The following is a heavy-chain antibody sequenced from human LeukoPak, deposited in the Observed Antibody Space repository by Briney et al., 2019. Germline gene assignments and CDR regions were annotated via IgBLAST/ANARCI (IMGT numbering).Heavy chain of an antibody. D-gene: IGHD7-27*01. CDR2: IHYTGST. V-gene: IGHV4-59*01. CDR1: GGSITSSY. J-gene: IGHJ4*02. Sequence: PAETLSLTCTVSGGSITSSYWSWIRQSPGKGLEWIGYIHYTGSTNYNPSLKSRVTMLIDTSKNQFSLKLSSVTAADTAVYYCARAKLGIFDYWGQGTLVTVSS. CDR3: ARAKLGIFDY.